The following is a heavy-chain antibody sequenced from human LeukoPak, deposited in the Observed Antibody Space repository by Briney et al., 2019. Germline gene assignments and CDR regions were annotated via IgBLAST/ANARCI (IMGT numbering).Heavy chain of an antibody. CDR3: AKVAAMIIDY. J-gene: IGHJ4*02. D-gene: IGHD3-22*01. V-gene: IGHV3-23*01. Sequence: GGSLRLSCAASGFTFNTYVMSWVRQAPGKGLEWVSSISASGGRTYYADSVKGRFTISRDNSKNTLYLQMNSLRAEDTAVYYCAKVAAMIIDYWGQGTLVTVSS. CDR2: ISASGGRT. CDR1: GFTFNTYV.